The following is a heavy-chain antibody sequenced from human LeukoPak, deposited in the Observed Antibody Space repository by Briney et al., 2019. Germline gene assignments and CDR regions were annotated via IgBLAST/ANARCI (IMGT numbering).Heavy chain of an antibody. CDR2: IYYSGST. V-gene: IGHV4-39*01. CDR1: GGSISSSYY. CDR3: AGHHPRNTVDF. D-gene: IGHD2/OR15-2a*01. Sequence: PSETLSLTCTVSGGSISSSYYWGWIRPPPGKGLEWIGSIYYSGSTYYNPSLKSRVAISVDTSNNQFSLKLSSVTAADTAVYYCAGHHPRNTVDFWGQGTLVTVSS. J-gene: IGHJ4*02.